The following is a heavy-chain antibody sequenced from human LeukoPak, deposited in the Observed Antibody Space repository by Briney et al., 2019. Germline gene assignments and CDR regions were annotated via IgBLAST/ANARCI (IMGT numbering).Heavy chain of an antibody. Sequence: GGSLRLSCAASGFTVSSNYMSWVRQAPGKGLEWVSVIYSGGSTYYADSVKGRFTISRDNSKNTLYLQMNSLRAEDTAAYYCARERILGYFDYWGQGTLVTVSS. D-gene: IGHD2/OR15-2a*01. J-gene: IGHJ4*02. CDR3: ARERILGYFDY. CDR2: IYSGGST. CDR1: GFTVSSNY. V-gene: IGHV3-53*01.